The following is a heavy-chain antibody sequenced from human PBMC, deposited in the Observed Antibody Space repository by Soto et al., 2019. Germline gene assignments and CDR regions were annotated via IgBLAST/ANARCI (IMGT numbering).Heavy chain of an antibody. D-gene: IGHD2-2*01. V-gene: IGHV3-30-3*01. CDR2: ISYDGSNK. CDR3: ARESRPIGYCSSTSCSIDY. J-gene: IGHJ4*02. CDR1: GFTFSSYA. Sequence: GGSLRLSCAASGFTFSSYAMHWVRQAPGKGLEWVAVISYDGSNKYYADSVKGRFTISRDNSKNTLYLQMNSLRAEDTAVYYCARESRPIGYCSSTSCSIDYWGQGTLVTVSS.